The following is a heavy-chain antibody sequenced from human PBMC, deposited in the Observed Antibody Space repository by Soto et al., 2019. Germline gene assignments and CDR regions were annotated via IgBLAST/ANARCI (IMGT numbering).Heavy chain of an antibody. V-gene: IGHV4-59*01. D-gene: IGHD4-4*01. Sequence: SETLSLTCTVSGGSISSYYWSWIRQPPGKGLEWIGYIYYSGSTNYNPSLKSRVTISVDTSKNQFSLKLSSVTAADTAVYYCAGTTVTTYWLLFDYWGQGTLVTVS. CDR2: IYYSGST. J-gene: IGHJ4*02. CDR3: AGTTVTTYWLLFDY. CDR1: GGSISSYY.